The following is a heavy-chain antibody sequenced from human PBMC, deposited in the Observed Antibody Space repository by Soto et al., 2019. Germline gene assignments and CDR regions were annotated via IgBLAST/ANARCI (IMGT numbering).Heavy chain of an antibody. CDR3: AKDRYCSGGSCYVPTYYYYGMDV. J-gene: IGHJ6*02. V-gene: IGHV3-30*18. CDR2: ISYDGSNK. CDR1: GFTFSSYG. D-gene: IGHD2-15*01. Sequence: HPGGSLRLSCAASGFTFSSYGMHWVRQAPGKGLEWVAVISYDGSNKYYADSVKGRFTISRDNSKNTLYLQMNSLRAEDTAVYYCAKDRYCSGGSCYVPTYYYYGMDVWGQGTTVTVSS.